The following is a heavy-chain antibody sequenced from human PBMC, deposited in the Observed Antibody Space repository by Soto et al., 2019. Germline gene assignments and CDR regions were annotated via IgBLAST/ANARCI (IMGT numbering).Heavy chain of an antibody. D-gene: IGHD3-10*01. CDR2: IFSNDEK. Sequence: QVTLKESGPVLVKPTETLTLTCTVSGFSVNNARMGMSWIRQPPGKALEWLAHIFSNDEKSYSTSQKSRLTXSXXTSKSQVVLIMTDMDPVDTATYYCARIGDGYGLDVWGQGTTVTVSS. CDR1: GFSVNNARMG. CDR3: ARIGDGYGLDV. V-gene: IGHV2-26*01. J-gene: IGHJ6*02.